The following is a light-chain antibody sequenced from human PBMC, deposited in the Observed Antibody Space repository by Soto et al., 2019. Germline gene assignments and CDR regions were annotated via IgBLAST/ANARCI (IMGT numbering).Light chain of an antibody. V-gene: IGKV3-15*01. J-gene: IGKJ3*01. CDR1: QSVSSN. CDR3: QQYSNWPRT. CDR2: GAS. Sequence: EIVMTQSPATLSVSPGERATLSCRASQSVSSNLAWYQQKPGQAPRLLIYGASTRATGIPARFSGSGSGTEFTLTISSLESEDFAVYYCQQYSNWPRTFGRGTKVDIK.